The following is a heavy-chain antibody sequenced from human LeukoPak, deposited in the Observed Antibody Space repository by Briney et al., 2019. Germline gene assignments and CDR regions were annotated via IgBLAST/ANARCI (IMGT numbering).Heavy chain of an antibody. CDR3: AGGDRNGWYFDY. D-gene: IGHD6-19*01. V-gene: IGHV3-20*04. CDR2: INWNVAST. Sequence: GGSLRLSCAASGFRFDDHGMSWVRQLPGKGLEWVSCINWNVASTGYVDSVTGRFTIARDNAKNSLYLQMNRLRAEDTALYYCAGGDRNGWYFDYWGQGILVTASS. CDR1: GFRFDDHG. J-gene: IGHJ4*02.